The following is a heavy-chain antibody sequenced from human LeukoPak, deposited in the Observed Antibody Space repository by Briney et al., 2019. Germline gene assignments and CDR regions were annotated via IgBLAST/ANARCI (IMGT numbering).Heavy chain of an antibody. CDR1: GDSFSSVTDY. D-gene: IGHD3-10*01. CDR2: IYHSGST. J-gene: IGHJ5*02. Sequence: PSETLSLTCTVSGDSFSSVTDYWAWIRQPPGKGLEWIGSIYHSGSTYYNPSLKSRVTISVDTSKNQFSLKLSSVTAADTAVYYCARSLITMVRGVPNWFDPWGQGTLVTVSS. V-gene: IGHV4-39*07. CDR3: ARSLITMVRGVPNWFDP.